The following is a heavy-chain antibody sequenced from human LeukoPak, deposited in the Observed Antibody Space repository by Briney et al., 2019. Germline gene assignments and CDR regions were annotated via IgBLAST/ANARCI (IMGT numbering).Heavy chain of an antibody. D-gene: IGHD2-15*01. V-gene: IGHV1-2*02. CDR3: EGGYWYGGSFHTGFYLFDY. CDR2: INPNSGGT. Sequence: ASVTLTFTVSAYTFTIANTPWNRKAPGQGREWMGWINPNSGGTNYTQKFQGRVTITRDTSISTAYMELSRLRSDDTDVYYCEGGYWYGGSFHTGFYLFDYWGQGTLVTVSS. CDR1: AYTFTIAN. J-gene: IGHJ4*02.